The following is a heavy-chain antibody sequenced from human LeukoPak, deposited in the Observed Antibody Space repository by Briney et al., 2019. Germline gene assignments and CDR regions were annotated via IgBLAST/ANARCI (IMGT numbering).Heavy chain of an antibody. V-gene: IGHV1-58*02. CDR2: LVVGSGKT. Sequence: SVKVSCKASGFTFTSSAMQWVRQARGQRLEWIGWLVVGSGKTNYAQKFQERVTITRDMSTSTAYMELNSLRSEDTAVYYCAAGGSGTDYWGQGTLVTVSS. J-gene: IGHJ4*02. CDR1: GFTFTSSA. D-gene: IGHD6-13*01. CDR3: AAGGSGTDY.